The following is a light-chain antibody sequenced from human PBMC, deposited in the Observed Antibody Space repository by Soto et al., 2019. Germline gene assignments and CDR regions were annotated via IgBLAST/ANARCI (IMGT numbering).Light chain of an antibody. CDR1: QSVSSSY. CDR2: GAS. V-gene: IGKV3-20*01. J-gene: IGKJ4*01. CDR3: QQYGSSPPLT. Sequence: EIVLTQSPGTLSLSPGERATLSCRAIQSVSSSYLAWYQQKPGQAPRLLIYGASSRATGIPDRFSGSGSGTDFTLTISRLEPEDFAVYYCQQYGSSPPLTFGGGTKVDNK.